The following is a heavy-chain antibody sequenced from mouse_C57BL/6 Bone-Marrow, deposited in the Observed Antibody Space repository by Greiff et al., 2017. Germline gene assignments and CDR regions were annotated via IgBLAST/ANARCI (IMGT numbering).Heavy chain of an antibody. J-gene: IGHJ4*01. CDR2: IDPENGDT. CDR3: TTGSSYAIDY. CDR1: GFNFKDDY. D-gene: IGHD1-1*01. V-gene: IGHV14-4*01. Sequence: VQLQQSGAELVRPGASVKLSCTASGFNFKDDYMHWVKQRPEQGLEWIGWIDPENGDTEYASKFQGKATITADSSSNTASLQLSGLTSEDTAVYYCTTGSSYAIDYWGQGTSVTVTA.